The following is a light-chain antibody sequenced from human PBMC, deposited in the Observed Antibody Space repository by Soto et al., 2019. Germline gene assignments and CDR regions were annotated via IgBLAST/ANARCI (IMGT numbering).Light chain of an antibody. Sequence: DIQMTQSPSTLSASVGDRFTITCRASQSISSWLAWYQQKPGKAPKLLIYKASSLESGVPSRFSGSGSGTEFTLTISSLQPDDFATYYCQQYNSYSPSITFGQGTRLEI. J-gene: IGKJ5*01. CDR3: QQYNSYSPSIT. CDR1: QSISSW. V-gene: IGKV1-5*03. CDR2: KAS.